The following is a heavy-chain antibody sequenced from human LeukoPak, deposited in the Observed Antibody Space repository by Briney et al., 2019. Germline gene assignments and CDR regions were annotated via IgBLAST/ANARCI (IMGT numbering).Heavy chain of an antibody. D-gene: IGHD4-17*01. CDR1: GYTFRTYS. CDR3: ARLWDYGDFQNAFDI. Sequence: GGSLRLSCEASGYTFRTYSMNWVRQAPGKGLEWVAYIKNGGYPSHYADSVKGRFTISRDNAKKSLYLQMNSLRAEDTAVYYCARLWDYGDFQNAFDIWGQGTTVTVSS. J-gene: IGHJ3*02. CDR2: IKNGGYPS. V-gene: IGHV3-48*04.